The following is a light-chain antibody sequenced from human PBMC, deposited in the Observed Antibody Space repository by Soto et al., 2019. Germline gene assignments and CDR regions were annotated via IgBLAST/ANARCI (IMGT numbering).Light chain of an antibody. CDR1: QSVSSSY. Sequence: EIVLTQSPGTLSLSPGERATLSCRASQSVSSSYLAWYQQKPGQAPRLLIYGASSRATGIPDRFSGSGSGTVFTLTISRLEPEDFAVYYCQQYGSSPPGVTFGPGTKVDIK. J-gene: IGKJ3*01. CDR3: QQYGSSPPGVT. V-gene: IGKV3-20*01. CDR2: GAS.